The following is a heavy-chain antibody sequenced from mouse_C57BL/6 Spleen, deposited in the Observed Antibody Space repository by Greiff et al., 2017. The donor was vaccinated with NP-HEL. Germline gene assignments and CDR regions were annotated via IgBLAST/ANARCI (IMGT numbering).Heavy chain of an antibody. J-gene: IGHJ1*03. D-gene: IGHD4-1*01. Sequence: VQLQQPGAELVMPGASVKLSCKASGYTFTSYWMHWVKQRPGQGLEWIGEVDPSDSYTNYNQKFKGKSTLTVDKSSSTAYMQLSSLTSEDSAVYYCARGLGDWYFDVWGTGTTVTVSS. CDR3: ARGLGDWYFDV. V-gene: IGHV1-69*01. CDR2: VDPSDSYT. CDR1: GYTFTSYW.